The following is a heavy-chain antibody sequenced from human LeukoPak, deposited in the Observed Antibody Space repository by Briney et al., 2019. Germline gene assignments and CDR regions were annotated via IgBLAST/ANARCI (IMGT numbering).Heavy chain of an antibody. CDR3: VSGDGRFDF. J-gene: IGHJ4*02. V-gene: IGHV3-23*01. Sequence: PGGSLRLSCAASGFTVSSNYMSWVRQAPGKGLEWVSSISGSGGSTYYADSVKGRFTISRDNSKNALYLQVNNLRAEDTALYYCVSGDGRFDFWGQGTLVIVSS. D-gene: IGHD3-10*01. CDR2: ISGSGGST. CDR1: GFTVSSNY.